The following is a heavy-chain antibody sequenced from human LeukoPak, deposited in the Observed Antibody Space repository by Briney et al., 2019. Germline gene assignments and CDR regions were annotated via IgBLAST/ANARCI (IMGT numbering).Heavy chain of an antibody. CDR2: ISSSSSYI. D-gene: IGHD1-26*01. CDR1: GFTFSSYS. Sequence: KAEGSLRLSCAASGFTFSSYSMNWVRQAPGKGLEWVSSISSSSSYIYYADSVKGRFTISRDNAKNSLYLQMNSLRAEDTAVYYCARDGAEWELAYYFDYWGQGTLVTVSS. CDR3: ARDGAEWELAYYFDY. J-gene: IGHJ4*02. V-gene: IGHV3-21*01.